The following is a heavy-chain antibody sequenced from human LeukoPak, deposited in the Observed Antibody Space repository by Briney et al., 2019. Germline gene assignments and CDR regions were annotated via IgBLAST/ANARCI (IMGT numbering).Heavy chain of an antibody. CDR2: IYYSGST. CDR1: GGSISSSSYY. Sequence: PSETLSLTCTVSGGSISSSSYYWGWIRQPPGKGLEWIGSIYYSGSTYYNPSLKSRVTISVDMSKNQFSLKLSSVTAADTAVYYCARDRDGNFDYWGQGTLVTVSS. J-gene: IGHJ4*02. V-gene: IGHV4-39*07. CDR3: ARDRDGNFDY. D-gene: IGHD1-1*01.